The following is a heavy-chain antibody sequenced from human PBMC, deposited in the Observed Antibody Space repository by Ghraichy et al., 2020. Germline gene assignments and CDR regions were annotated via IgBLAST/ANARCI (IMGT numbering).Heavy chain of an antibody. Sequence: GGSLRLSCAASGFTFSSYSMNWVRQAPGKGLEWVSSISSSSSYIYYADSVKGRFTISRDNAKNSLYLQMNSLRAEDTAVYYCARDRVEMATIVGFDYWGQGTLVTVSS. CDR3: ARDRVEMATIVGFDY. V-gene: IGHV3-21*01. CDR2: ISSSSSYI. CDR1: GFTFSSYS. J-gene: IGHJ4*02. D-gene: IGHD5-24*01.